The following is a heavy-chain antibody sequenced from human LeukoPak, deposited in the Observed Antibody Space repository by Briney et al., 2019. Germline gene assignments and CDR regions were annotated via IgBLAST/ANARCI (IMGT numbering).Heavy chain of an antibody. CDR3: ARGTGKILPRSLPDY. D-gene: IGHD3-10*02. V-gene: IGHV4-34*01. CDR1: GGSFSGYY. CDR2: INHSGST. Sequence: PSETLSLTCAVYGGSFSGYYWSWIRQPPGKGLEWIGEINHSGSTNYNPSLKSRVTISVDTSKNQFSLKLSSVTAADTAVYYCARGTGKILPRSLPDYWGQGTLVTVSS. J-gene: IGHJ4*02.